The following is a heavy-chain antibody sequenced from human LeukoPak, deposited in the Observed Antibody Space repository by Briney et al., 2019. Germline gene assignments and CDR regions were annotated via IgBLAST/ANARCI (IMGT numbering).Heavy chain of an antibody. J-gene: IGHJ4*02. V-gene: IGHV3-23*01. CDR2: IDTSGAST. Sequence: GGSLRLSCAASGFTFRTYGMSWVRQAPGKGLEWVSSIDTSGASTYYADSVKGRFAISRDNSKNTLYLQMNSLRAEDTAVYYCAKASGYSGYDPFDYWGQGTLVTVSS. CDR1: GFTFRTYG. CDR3: AKASGYSGYDPFDY. D-gene: IGHD5-12*01.